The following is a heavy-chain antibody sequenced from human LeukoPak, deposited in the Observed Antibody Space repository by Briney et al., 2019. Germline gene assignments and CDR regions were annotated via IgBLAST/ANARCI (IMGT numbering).Heavy chain of an antibody. CDR2: INTNTGNP. J-gene: IGHJ4*02. CDR1: GYTFSSYT. V-gene: IGHV7-4-1*02. CDR3: ASGPSYSGSNEYFDS. Sequence: ASVKVSCKASGYTFSSYTMNWVRQAPGQGLEWMGWINTNTGNPTYAQDYTGRFVFSLDTSVSTTYLRISRLKAEDTAVYYCASGPSYSGSNEYFDSWGQGTLVTVSS. D-gene: IGHD1-26*01.